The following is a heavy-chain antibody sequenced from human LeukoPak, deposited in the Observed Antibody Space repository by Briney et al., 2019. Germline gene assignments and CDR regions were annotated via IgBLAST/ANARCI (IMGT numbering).Heavy chain of an antibody. J-gene: IGHJ5*02. D-gene: IGHD6-6*01. Sequence: PSETLSLTCTVSGGSVSSGNYFWSWIRQPAGKGLECIGRIHTSGSTNYDPSLKSRVTISVDTSNNQFSLKLSSVTAADTAVYYCASIAMGIAARGWFDPWGQGTLVTVSS. CDR2: IHTSGST. CDR3: ASIAMGIAARGWFDP. CDR1: GGSVSSGNYF. V-gene: IGHV4-61*02.